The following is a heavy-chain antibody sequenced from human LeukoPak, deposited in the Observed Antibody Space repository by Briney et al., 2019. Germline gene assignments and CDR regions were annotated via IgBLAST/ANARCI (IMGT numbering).Heavy chain of an antibody. D-gene: IGHD3-10*01. CDR2: INPNSGGT. Sequence: ASVKVSCKASGYTLTGYYMHWVRQAPGQGLEWMGWINPNSGGTNYAQKFQGRVTMTRDTSISTAYMELSRLRSDDTAVYYCARGRNTMVRGVIDWFDPWGQGTLVTVSS. CDR3: ARGRNTMVRGVIDWFDP. CDR1: GYTLTGYY. V-gene: IGHV1-2*02. J-gene: IGHJ5*02.